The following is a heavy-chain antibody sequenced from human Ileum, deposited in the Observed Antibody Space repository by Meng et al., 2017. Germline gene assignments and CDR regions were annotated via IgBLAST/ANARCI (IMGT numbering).Heavy chain of an antibody. D-gene: IGHD3-10*01. CDR1: GGSVSSASYY. CDR3: ARFYGSGTFEVHDY. J-gene: IGHJ4*02. CDR2: IHYSGSR. V-gene: IGHV4-61*01. Sequence: QGQLQEPCPGLVRLSEPLSPPCNVSGGSVSSASYYWSWIRQPPGKGLEWIGLIHYSGSRNYNPSLKSRVTMSVDTSKNQVSLRLTSVTAADTAVYYCARFYGSGTFEVHDYWGQGTLVTVSS.